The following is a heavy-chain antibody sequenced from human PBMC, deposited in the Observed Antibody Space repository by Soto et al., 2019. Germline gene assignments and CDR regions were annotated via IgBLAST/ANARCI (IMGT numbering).Heavy chain of an antibody. CDR2: ISAYNGNT. J-gene: IGHJ3*02. D-gene: IGHD6-19*01. CDR1: GYTFTSYG. CDR3: ARDDGSGWSFAFDI. V-gene: IGHV1-18*01. Sequence: ASVKVCCKASGYTFTSYGISWVRQATGQGLEWMGWISAYNGNTNYAQKLQGRVTMTTDTSTSTAYMELRSLRSDDTAVYYCARDDGSGWSFAFDIWGQGTMVTVSS.